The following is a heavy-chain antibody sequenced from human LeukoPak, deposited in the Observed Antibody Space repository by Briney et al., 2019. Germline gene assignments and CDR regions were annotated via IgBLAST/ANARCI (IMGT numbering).Heavy chain of an antibody. CDR1: GFTFSDYA. J-gene: IGHJ4*02. CDR3: ARGVLESYFDY. D-gene: IGHD3-3*01. V-gene: IGHV3-7*01. CDR2: IKQDGSEK. Sequence: GGSPRLSCAASGFTFSDYAMSWVRQAPGKGLEWVANIKQDGSEKYYVDSVKGRFTISRDNAKNSLYLQMNSLRAEDTAVYYCARGVLESYFDYWGQGTLVTVSS.